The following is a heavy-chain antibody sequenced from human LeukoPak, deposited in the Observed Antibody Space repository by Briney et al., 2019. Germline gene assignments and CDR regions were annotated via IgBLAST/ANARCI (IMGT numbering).Heavy chain of an antibody. CDR3: ARELLWFGELLSHMDV. D-gene: IGHD3-10*01. CDR1: GYTFTSYY. J-gene: IGHJ6*03. CDR2: INPSGGST. Sequence: GASVKVSCKASGYTFTSYYMHWVRQAPGQGLEWMGIINPSGGSTSYAQKFQGRVTMTRDMSTSTVYMELSSLRSEDTAVYYCARELLWFGELLSHMDVWGKGTTVTVSS. V-gene: IGHV1-46*01.